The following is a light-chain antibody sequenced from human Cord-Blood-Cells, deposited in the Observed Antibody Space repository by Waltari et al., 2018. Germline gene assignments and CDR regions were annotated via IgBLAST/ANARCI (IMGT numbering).Light chain of an antibody. V-gene: IGKV2-28*01. Sequence: DIVMSQSQISLPVTPGAPSPIPYRSSQSLRHSSGYNYLHCYLQKPGQSPLPLIYLGSNRASGVAYRFSGSGSVTDCTLKISRVEAGDVGVYDCRQALQTRWTCGQGTKVEIK. CDR2: LGS. CDR1: QSLRHSSGYNY. J-gene: IGKJ1*01. CDR3: RQALQTRWT.